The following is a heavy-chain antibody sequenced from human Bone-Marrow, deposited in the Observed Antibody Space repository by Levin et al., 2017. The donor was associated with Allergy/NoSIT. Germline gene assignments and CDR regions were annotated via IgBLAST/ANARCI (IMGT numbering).Heavy chain of an antibody. J-gene: IGHJ4*02. V-gene: IGHV1-69*11. CDR3: ARHMDTVMANMGFCDGDCYFGFDQ. Sequence: AASVKVSCKASGGTFGSFAVGWVRQAPGHGLEWMATIIPRTGTAKFAQRFQARVTTYADESTSTAYMELSSLRSEDTALYYCARHMDTVMANMGFCDGDCYFGFDQWGQGTLITVSS. CDR1: GGTFGSFA. CDR2: IIPRTGTA. D-gene: IGHD5-18*01.